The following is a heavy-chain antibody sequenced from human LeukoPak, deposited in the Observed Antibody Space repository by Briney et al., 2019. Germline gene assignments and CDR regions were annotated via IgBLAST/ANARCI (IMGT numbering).Heavy chain of an antibody. D-gene: IGHD3-10*01. CDR2: IQYDGSKK. CDR1: GFTFTDSY. Sequence: PGGSLRLSCAASGFTFTDSYMHWVRQAPGKGLEWVTFIQYDGSKKYYADSVKGRFTISRDNSKNTLYLEMNSLRAEDTAVYYCAKDIGSYYDYWGQGILVTVSS. CDR3: AKDIGSYYDY. V-gene: IGHV3-30*02. J-gene: IGHJ4*02.